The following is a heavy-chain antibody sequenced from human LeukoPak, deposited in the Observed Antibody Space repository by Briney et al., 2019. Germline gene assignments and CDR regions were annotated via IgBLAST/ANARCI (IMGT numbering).Heavy chain of an antibody. CDR1: GFTLSSYW. V-gene: IGHV3-74*01. Sequence: PGGSLRVSCAASGFTLSSYWMHWVRQTPGKGLVWVSRINSDGSSTRYADSVKGRFTISRDDAKNTLYLQMNSLRAEDTAVYYCARITSRDYFDYWGQETLVTVSS. D-gene: IGHD2-2*01. J-gene: IGHJ4*02. CDR3: ARITSRDYFDY. CDR2: INSDGSST.